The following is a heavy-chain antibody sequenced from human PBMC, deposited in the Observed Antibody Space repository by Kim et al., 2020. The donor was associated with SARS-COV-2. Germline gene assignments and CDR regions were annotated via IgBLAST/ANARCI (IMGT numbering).Heavy chain of an antibody. CDR3: AKENDFWSN. CDR2: TNPKNGDT. J-gene: IGHJ4*02. D-gene: IGHD3-3*01. CDR1: GYTFTYYY. V-gene: IGHV1-2*02. Sequence: ASVKVSCKASGYTFTYYYIHWLRQAPGQGLEWMGWTNPKNGDTYYAEKFKGRITMTRDTSISTAYMELNRLTSDDTAVYYCAKENDFWSNWGQGTLVTVSS.